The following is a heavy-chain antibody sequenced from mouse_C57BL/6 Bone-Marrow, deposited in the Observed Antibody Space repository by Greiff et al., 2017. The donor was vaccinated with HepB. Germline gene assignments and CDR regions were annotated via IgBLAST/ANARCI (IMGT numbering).Heavy chain of an antibody. CDR3: ARPPDYGSSLFDY. CDR1: GYTFTSYW. Sequence: QVQLQQPGAELVRPGTSVKLSCKASGYTFTSYWMHWVKQRPGQGLEWIGVIDPSDSYTNYNQKFKGKATLTVDTSSSTAYMQLSSLPSEDSAVYYCARPPDYGSSLFDYWGQGTTLTVSS. J-gene: IGHJ2*01. CDR2: IDPSDSYT. D-gene: IGHD1-1*01. V-gene: IGHV1-59*01.